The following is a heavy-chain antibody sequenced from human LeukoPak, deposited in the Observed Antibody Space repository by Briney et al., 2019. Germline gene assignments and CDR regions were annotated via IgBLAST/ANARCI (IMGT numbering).Heavy chain of an antibody. Sequence: GGSLRLSCAGSGFTFSNYWMNWVRQAPGKGLEWVANIKQDGSEIYYVDSVKGRFTISRDNAKNSLYLQMNSLRAEDTAVYYCLRATHIWGQGTMVTVSS. CDR1: GFTFSNYW. J-gene: IGHJ3*02. V-gene: IGHV3-7*01. CDR3: LRATHI. CDR2: IKQDGSEI.